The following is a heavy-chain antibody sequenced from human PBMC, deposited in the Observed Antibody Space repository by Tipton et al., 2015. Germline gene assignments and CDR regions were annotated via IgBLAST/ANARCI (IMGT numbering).Heavy chain of an antibody. Sequence: QSGAEVKKPGSSVKVSCKASGGTFSSYTISWVRQAPGQGLEWMGGIIPIFGTANYAQKFQGRVTITADESTSTAYMELSSLRSEDTAVYYCASGDNIVLIGIGGLHYYGMDVWGQGTTVTVSS. CDR2: IIPIFGTA. J-gene: IGHJ6*02. CDR3: ASGDNIVLIGIGGLHYYGMDV. D-gene: IGHD2-8*01. CDR1: GGTFSSYT. V-gene: IGHV1-69*01.